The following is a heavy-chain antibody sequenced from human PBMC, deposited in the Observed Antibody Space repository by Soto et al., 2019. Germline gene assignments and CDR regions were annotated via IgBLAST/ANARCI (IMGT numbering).Heavy chain of an antibody. D-gene: IGHD6-13*01. Sequence: ASVKVSCKASGDIFSNYGISWVRQAPGQGLEWMGWISTYNANTYYAQKFQGRVTMTTDTSTSTAYMELRSLRSDDTAVFYCARERDGSSWSSAESLQYWGQGTLVTVSS. CDR2: ISTYNANT. CDR1: GDIFSNYG. J-gene: IGHJ1*01. CDR3: ARERDGSSWSSAESLQY. V-gene: IGHV1-18*01.